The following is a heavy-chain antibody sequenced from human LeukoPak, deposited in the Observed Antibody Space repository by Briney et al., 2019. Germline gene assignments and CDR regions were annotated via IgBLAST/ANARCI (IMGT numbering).Heavy chain of an antibody. D-gene: IGHD6-19*01. J-gene: IGHJ3*02. V-gene: IGHV3-64*01. Sequence: PGGSLRLSCAASGFTFSSYAMHWVRQAPGKGLEYVSAISSNGGSTYYANSVKGRFTIPRDNSKNTLYLQMGSLRAEDMAVYYCASHTDIAVAWGDAFDIWGQGTMVTVSS. CDR3: ASHTDIAVAWGDAFDI. CDR2: ISSNGGST. CDR1: GFTFSSYA.